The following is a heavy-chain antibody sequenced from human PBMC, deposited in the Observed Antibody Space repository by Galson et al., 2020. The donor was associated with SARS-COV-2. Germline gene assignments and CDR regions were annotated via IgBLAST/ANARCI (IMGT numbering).Heavy chain of an antibody. Sequence: SETLSLTCAVYGGSFSGYYWSWIRQPPGKGLEWIGEINHSGSTNYNPSLKSRVTISVDTSKNQFSLKLSSVTAADTAVYYCARGSIAAAGTSIGTYDYYGMDVWGQGATVTVSS. D-gene: IGHD6-13*01. J-gene: IGHJ6*02. V-gene: IGHV4-34*01. CDR1: GGSFSGYY. CDR2: INHSGST. CDR3: ARGSIAAAGTSIGTYDYYGMDV.